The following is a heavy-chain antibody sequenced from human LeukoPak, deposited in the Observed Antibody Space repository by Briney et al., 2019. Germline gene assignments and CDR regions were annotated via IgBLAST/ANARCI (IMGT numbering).Heavy chain of an antibody. V-gene: IGHV3-33*01. CDR3: ARDYLDWYFDF. Sequence: GGSLRLSCAASGFTFSRHGMHWVRQAPGKGLEWVAVIWYDGSNKYYADSVKGRFTISRDNSKNTLYLQMNSLRAEDTAVYYCARDYLDWYFDFWGRGTLVTVSS. CDR1: GFTFSRHG. J-gene: IGHJ2*01. CDR2: IWYDGSNK.